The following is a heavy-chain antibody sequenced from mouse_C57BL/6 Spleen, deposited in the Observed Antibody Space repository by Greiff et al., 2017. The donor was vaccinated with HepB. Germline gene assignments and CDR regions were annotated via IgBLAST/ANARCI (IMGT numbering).Heavy chain of an antibody. J-gene: IGHJ1*03. V-gene: IGHV1-64*01. CDR1: GYTFTSYW. Sequence: QVQLQQPGAELVKPGASVKLSCKASGYTFTSYWMHWVKQRPGQGLEWIGMIHPNSGSTNYNEKFKSKATLTVDKSSSTAYMQLSSLTSEESAVYYCARAPYYYGSSYDWYFDVWGTGTTVTVSS. CDR3: ARAPYYYGSSYDWYFDV. CDR2: IHPNSGST. D-gene: IGHD1-1*01.